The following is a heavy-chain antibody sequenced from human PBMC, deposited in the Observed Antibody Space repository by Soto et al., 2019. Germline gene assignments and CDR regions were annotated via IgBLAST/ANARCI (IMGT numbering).Heavy chain of an antibody. CDR1: GGSISSYY. Sequence: QVQLQESGPGLVKPSETLSLTCTVSGGSISSYYWSWIRQPPGKGLEWIGYIYYSGSTNYNPSLKRRVTISVDTSKTQYSLKLSAVTSADTAVYYCARVVAARFCDYWGQGTLVTVSS. CDR3: ARVVAARFCDY. CDR2: IYYSGST. J-gene: IGHJ4*02. V-gene: IGHV4-59*01. D-gene: IGHD2-15*01.